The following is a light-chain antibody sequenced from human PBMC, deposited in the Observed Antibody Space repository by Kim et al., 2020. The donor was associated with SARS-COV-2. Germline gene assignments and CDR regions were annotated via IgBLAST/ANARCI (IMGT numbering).Light chain of an antibody. CDR3: QQYLNSPFT. CDR1: QSVNSSH. V-gene: IGKV3-20*01. Sequence: LSPGERAILSCRASQSVNSSHLAWYQQKRGQAPSILFYSASRRATGIPDRFSGSGSGRDFTLTVSRLEPEDFAVYYCQQYLNSPFTFGRGTKLEI. J-gene: IGKJ2*01. CDR2: SAS.